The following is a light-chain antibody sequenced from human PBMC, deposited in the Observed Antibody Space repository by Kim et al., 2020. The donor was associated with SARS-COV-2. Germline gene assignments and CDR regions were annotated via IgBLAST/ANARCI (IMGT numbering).Light chain of an antibody. V-gene: IGKV3D-15*01. J-gene: IGKJ5*01. Sequence: PGERATLSCRASQSVSSNLAWYQQKPGQAPRLLIYGASTRATGIPARFSGSGSGTEFTLTISSLQSVDFAVYYCQQYNNWPPLITFGQGTRLEIK. CDR1: QSVSSN. CDR2: GAS. CDR3: QQYNNWPPLIT.